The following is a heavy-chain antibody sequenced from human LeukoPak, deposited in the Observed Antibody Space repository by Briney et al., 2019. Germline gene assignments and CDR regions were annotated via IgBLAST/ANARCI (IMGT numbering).Heavy chain of an antibody. V-gene: IGHV4-4*02. CDR1: GGSIDITNY. D-gene: IGHD2-15*01. CDR3: TREDRPYCPFAY. Sequence: RASECLSLTCGVSGGSIDITNYWSWVRQAPGKGLEWIGEIAHDGTTNYNPSLRSRVAMSFDRANNQFSLSLTSVTAADTAVYYCTREDRPYCPFAYWGQGAQVPLFS. CDR2: IAHDGTT. J-gene: IGHJ4*02.